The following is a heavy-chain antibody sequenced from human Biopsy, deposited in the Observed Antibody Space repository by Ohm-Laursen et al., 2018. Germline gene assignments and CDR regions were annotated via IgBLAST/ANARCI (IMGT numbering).Heavy chain of an antibody. CDR1: GYTLTDLS. CDR2: FAPENGKT. D-gene: IGHD1-20*01. CDR3: AGDINNWNVNY. V-gene: IGHV1-24*01. Sequence: ASVKVSCKVSGYTLTDLSMHWVRQAPGKGLEWMGGFAPENGKTIYAQKFQGRVTMTEDTSTDTAYMELSNLRSEDTALYYCAGDINNWNVNYWGQGTLVIVSS. J-gene: IGHJ4*02.